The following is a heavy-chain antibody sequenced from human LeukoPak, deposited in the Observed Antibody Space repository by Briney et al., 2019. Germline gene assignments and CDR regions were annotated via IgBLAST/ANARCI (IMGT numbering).Heavy chain of an antibody. CDR2: IKSKTDGGTT. Sequence: GGSLRLSCAASGFTFSSHWMHWVRQAPGKGLEWVGRIKSKTDGGTTDYAAPVKGRFTISRDDSKNTLYLQMNSLKTEDTAVYYCTTVDNWNDVPFDYWGQGTLVTVSS. CDR3: TTVDNWNDVPFDY. J-gene: IGHJ4*02. CDR1: GFTFSSHW. D-gene: IGHD1-20*01. V-gene: IGHV3-15*07.